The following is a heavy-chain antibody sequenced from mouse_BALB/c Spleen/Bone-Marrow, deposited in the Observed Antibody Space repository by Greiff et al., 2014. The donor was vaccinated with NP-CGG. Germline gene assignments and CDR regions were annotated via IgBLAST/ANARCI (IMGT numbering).Heavy chain of an antibody. CDR3: AIGLLGDY. D-gene: IGHD2-10*01. CDR2: INPSNGRT. J-gene: IGHJ4*01. CDR1: GYTFTSYW. V-gene: IGHV1S81*02. Sequence: VQLQQSGAELVKPGASVKLSCKASGYTFTSYWMHWVKQRPGQGLEWIGEINPSNGRTNYNEKFKSKVTLTVDKSSSTAYMQLSSLTSEDSAVYYCAIGLLGDYWGQGTSVTVSS.